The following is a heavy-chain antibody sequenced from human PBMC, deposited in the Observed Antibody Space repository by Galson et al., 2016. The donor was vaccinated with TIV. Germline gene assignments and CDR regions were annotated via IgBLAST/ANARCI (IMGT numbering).Heavy chain of an antibody. J-gene: IGHJ6*03. CDR3: AKGGPEVSIYYYYMDV. CDR1: GESLRGYR. Sequence: GLVKPSETLSLTCGVYGESLRGYRWNWVRQSPGKGLEWMGDINHNGIETYNPSLKSRLTMSVDTSRNQFSLNLTSLTAADTAVDFCAKGGPEVSIYYYYMDVWGKGTTVTVS. CDR2: INHNGIE. V-gene: IGHV4-34*01. D-gene: IGHD3-10*01.